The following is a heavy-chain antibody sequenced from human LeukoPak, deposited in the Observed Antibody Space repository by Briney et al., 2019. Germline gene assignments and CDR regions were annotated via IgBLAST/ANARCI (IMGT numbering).Heavy chain of an antibody. J-gene: IGHJ4*02. D-gene: IGHD3-9*01. CDR3: AKGAILTGYYTPGDY. V-gene: IGHV3-23*01. CDR2: ISSSGGNV. Sequence: GGSLRLSCAASAFTFSSYAMSWVRQAPGKGLEWISSISSSGGNVYYADSVKGRFTVSRDNSKNTLYLQMNSLRAEDTAVYYCAKGAILTGYYTPGDYWGQGTLVTVSS. CDR1: AFTFSSYA.